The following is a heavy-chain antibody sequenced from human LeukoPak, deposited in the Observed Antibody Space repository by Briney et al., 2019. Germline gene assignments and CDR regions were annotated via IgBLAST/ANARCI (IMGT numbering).Heavy chain of an antibody. D-gene: IGHD3-22*01. CDR3: AKDAYYYDSSGYLDAFDI. V-gene: IGHV3-30*18. CDR2: ISYDGSNK. Sequence: TGGSLRLSCAASGFTFSSYGMHWVRQAPGKGLEWVAVISYDGSNKYYADSVKGRFTISRDNSKNTLYLQMNSLRAEDTAVYYCAKDAYYYDSSGYLDAFDIWGQGTMVTVSS. J-gene: IGHJ3*02. CDR1: GFTFSSYG.